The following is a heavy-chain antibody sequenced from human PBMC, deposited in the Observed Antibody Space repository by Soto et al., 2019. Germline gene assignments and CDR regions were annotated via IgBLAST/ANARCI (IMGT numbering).Heavy chain of an antibody. CDR3: AKAPQLWHINWFDP. CDR1: GFTFSSYA. CDR2: ISGSGGST. J-gene: IGHJ5*02. Sequence: HPGGSLRLSCAASGFTFSSYAMSWVRQAPGKGLEWVSAISGSGGSTYYADSVKGRFTISRDNSKNTLYLQMNSLRAEDTAVYYCAKAPQLWHINWFDPWGQGTLVTVSS. D-gene: IGHD5-18*01. V-gene: IGHV3-23*01.